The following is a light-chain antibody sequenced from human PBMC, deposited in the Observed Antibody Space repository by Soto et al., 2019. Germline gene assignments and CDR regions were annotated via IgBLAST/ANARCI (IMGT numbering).Light chain of an antibody. CDR1: QSVSNN. CDR2: GAS. Sequence: EIVLTQSPATLSLSPGERATLSCRASQSVSNNLAWYQQKPGQPPRLLIFGASTRATGIPARFSGSGSEAEFALTISTLQSEDFDVYYCQQYSVWPLTLGGATKVDIK. V-gene: IGKV3D-15*01. J-gene: IGKJ4*01. CDR3: QQYSVWPLT.